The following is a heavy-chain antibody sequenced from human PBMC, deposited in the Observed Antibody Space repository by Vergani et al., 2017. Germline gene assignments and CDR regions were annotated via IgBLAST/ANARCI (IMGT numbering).Heavy chain of an antibody. Sequence: QEQLLQSGGGVVQPGGSLRLSCIGSGSTFGHFDMHWVRQAPGKGLAWVAFIRYDGSNPQYIDSVKGRFTISRDNSKDTLFLQMNGLRPEDTGTYFCAKKGGSLYYYGEDVWNQGTTITVAS. CDR2: IRYDGSNP. J-gene: IGHJ6*02. V-gene: IGHV3-30*02. CDR1: GSTFGHFD. CDR3: AKKGGSLYYYGEDV. D-gene: IGHD1-26*01.